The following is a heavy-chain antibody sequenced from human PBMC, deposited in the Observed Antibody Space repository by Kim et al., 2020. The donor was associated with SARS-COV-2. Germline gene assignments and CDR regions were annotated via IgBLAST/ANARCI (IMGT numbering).Heavy chain of an antibody. D-gene: IGHD2-21*01. CDR1: GFTFSSYG. V-gene: IGHV3-33*01. Sequence: GGSLRLSCAASGFTFSSYGMHWVRQAPGKGLEWVAVIWYDGSDKYYADSVKGRFTISRDNSKNTLYLQMNSLRAEDTAVYYCARDKIVGDSRNYFDYWGPGTLFTVSS. J-gene: IGHJ4*02. CDR2: IWYDGSDK. CDR3: ARDKIVGDSRNYFDY.